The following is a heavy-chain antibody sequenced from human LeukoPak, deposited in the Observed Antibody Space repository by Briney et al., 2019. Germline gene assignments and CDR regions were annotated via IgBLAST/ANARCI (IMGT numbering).Heavy chain of an antibody. V-gene: IGHV4-59*01. D-gene: IGHD2-15*01. CDR3: AKDLTFSGGGFDY. CDR1: GGSFSGYY. CDR2: IYYTGNT. J-gene: IGHJ4*02. Sequence: PSETLSLTCAVYGGSFSGYYWSWIRQPPGKGLEWIGYIYYTGNTNYNPSRKSRVTISVDTSKNQFSLKLTSVTAADTAVYYCAKDLTFSGGGFDYWGQGTLVSVAS.